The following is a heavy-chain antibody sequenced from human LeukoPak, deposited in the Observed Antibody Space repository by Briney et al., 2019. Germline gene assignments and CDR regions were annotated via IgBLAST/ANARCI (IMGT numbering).Heavy chain of an antibody. CDR1: GHTFTSYA. CDR3: ARTYPHSSGWYLFDY. J-gene: IGHJ4*02. V-gene: IGHV1-3*01. Sequence: ASVKVSCKASGHTFTSYAMHWVRQTPGQRLEWMGWINAGNGNTKYSQKFQGRVTITRDTSASTAYMELSSLRSEDTAVYYCARTYPHSSGWYLFDYWGQGTLVTVSS. D-gene: IGHD6-19*01. CDR2: INAGNGNT.